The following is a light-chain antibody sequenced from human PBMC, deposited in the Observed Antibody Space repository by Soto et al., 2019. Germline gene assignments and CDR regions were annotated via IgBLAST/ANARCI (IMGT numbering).Light chain of an antibody. CDR1: QDISTY. Sequence: DIQMTQSPSSLSASVGDRVTITCQASQDISTYLNWYQQKPGKAPKLLIYHASNLETGVPSRFSGGGSGTDFTFSISSLQPEDIATYYCQQYDNVPSTFGHGTKVYMK. V-gene: IGKV1-33*01. J-gene: IGKJ3*01. CDR3: QQYDNVPST. CDR2: HAS.